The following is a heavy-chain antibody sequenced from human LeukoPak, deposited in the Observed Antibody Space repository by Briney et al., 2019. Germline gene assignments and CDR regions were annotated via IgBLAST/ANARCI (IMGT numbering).Heavy chain of an antibody. CDR1: GFTFSNYG. V-gene: IGHV3-64D*06. Sequence: GRSLRLSCAASGFTFSNYGMHWVRQAPGKGLEYVSAISSNGDNTYYADSVKGRFTISRDNSKNTLYLQMSSLRPDDTAVYFCVRGTGYWGQGTLVTVSS. CDR2: ISSNGDNT. J-gene: IGHJ4*02. CDR3: VRGTGY.